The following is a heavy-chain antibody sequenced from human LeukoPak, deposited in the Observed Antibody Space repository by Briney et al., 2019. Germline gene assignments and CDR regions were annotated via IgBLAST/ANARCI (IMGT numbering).Heavy chain of an antibody. CDR2: IYHSGST. J-gene: IGHJ3*02. CDR3: ARFWVNDAFDI. D-gene: IGHD3-16*01. CDR1: GYSISSGYY. V-gene: IGHV4-38-2*01. Sequence: PSETLSLTCAVSGYSISSGYYWGWIRQPPGKGLEWIGSIYHSGSTYYNPSLKSRVTISVDTSKNQFSLKLTSVTAADTAVYYCARFWVNDAFDIWGQGTMVTVSS.